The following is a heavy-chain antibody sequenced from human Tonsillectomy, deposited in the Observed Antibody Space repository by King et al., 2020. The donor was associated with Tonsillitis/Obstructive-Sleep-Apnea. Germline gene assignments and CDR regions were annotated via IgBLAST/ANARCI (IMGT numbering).Heavy chain of an antibody. Sequence: VQLVESGGGLVQPGGSLRLSCAASGFTFSCYWMSWVRQAPGKGLEWVANIKQDGSEKYYVDSVKGRFTISRDNAKNSLYLQMNSLRAEDTAVYYCARPGYCSSTSCYKIDYWGQGTLVTVSS. CDR1: GFTFSCYW. V-gene: IGHV3-7*04. CDR3: ARPGYCSSTSCYKIDY. D-gene: IGHD2-2*01. CDR2: IKQDGSEK. J-gene: IGHJ4*02.